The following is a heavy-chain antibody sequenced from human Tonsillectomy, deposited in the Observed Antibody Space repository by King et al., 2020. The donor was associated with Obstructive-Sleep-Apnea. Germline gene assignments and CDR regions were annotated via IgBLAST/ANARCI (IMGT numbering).Heavy chain of an antibody. D-gene: IGHD3-22*01. CDR3: AKDDYYDSSGYYLDY. J-gene: IGHJ4*02. CDR1: GFTFSSYA. Sequence: VQLVESGGGLVQPGGSLRLSCAASGFTFSSYAMSLVRQAPGKGLEWVSAISGRGGSTYYAASVKGRFTISRDNSKNTLYLQMNSLRAEDTAVYYCAKDDYYDSSGYYLDYWGQGTLVTVSS. CDR2: ISGRGGST. V-gene: IGHV3-23*04.